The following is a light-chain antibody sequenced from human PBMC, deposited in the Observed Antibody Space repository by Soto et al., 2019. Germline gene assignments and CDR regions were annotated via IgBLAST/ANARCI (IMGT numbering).Light chain of an antibody. CDR3: QQYNNLPLFT. J-gene: IGKJ3*01. V-gene: IGKV1-33*01. CDR2: DAS. Sequence: DIQMTQSPSSLSASVGDRVTITCQASQDISNYLNWYQQKTGKAPKLLIYDASNLETGVPSMFSGSGAGTDFTCTISSQQPEDTATYYCQQYNNLPLFTFGPGTKVDIK. CDR1: QDISNY.